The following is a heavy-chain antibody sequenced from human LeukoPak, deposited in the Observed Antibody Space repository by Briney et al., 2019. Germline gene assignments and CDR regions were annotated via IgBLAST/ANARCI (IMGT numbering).Heavy chain of an antibody. Sequence: PGGSLRLSCAASGFTFSSYEMNWVRQAPGKGLEWVSYISSSGSTIYYADSAKGRFTISRDNAKNSLYLQMNSLRAEDTAVYYCARGFSYGDYYNWFDPWGQGTLVTVSS. CDR3: ARGFSYGDYYNWFDP. CDR2: ISSSGSTI. V-gene: IGHV3-48*03. CDR1: GFTFSSYE. D-gene: IGHD4-17*01. J-gene: IGHJ5*02.